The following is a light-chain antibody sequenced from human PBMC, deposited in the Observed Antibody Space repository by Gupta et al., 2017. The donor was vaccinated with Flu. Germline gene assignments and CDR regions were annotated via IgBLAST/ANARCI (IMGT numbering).Light chain of an antibody. CDR3: QQENSTPIT. CDR2: GAS. V-gene: IGKV4-1*01. Sequence: SLGERATINCKSSQSGGDSSKNKNYLAWYQQKPGQPPKLLIYGASTRESGVPDRFSGSGSGTDFTLTISSLQAEDVAVYYCQQENSTPITFGGGTKVEIK. CDR1: QSGGDSSKNKNY. J-gene: IGKJ4*01.